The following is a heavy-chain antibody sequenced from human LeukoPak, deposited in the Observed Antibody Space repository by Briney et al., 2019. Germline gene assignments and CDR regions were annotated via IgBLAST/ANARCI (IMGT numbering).Heavy chain of an antibody. J-gene: IGHJ4*02. CDR3: ARDHNYAFEN. Sequence: PGGSLRLSCTASGFPFIEYSMNWVRQVPGKGLEWIAYIGIDSGNTKYADSVRGRFTISADKAKNSLYLQMNSLRVEDTAVYYCARDHNYAFENWGQGTLVSVAS. CDR1: GFPFIEYS. CDR2: IGIDSGNT. V-gene: IGHV3-48*01. D-gene: IGHD1-1*01.